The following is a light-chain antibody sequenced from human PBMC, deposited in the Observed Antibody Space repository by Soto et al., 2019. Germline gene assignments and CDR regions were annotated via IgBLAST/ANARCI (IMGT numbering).Light chain of an antibody. J-gene: IGKJ5*01. CDR2: GAS. CDR1: QSVTSNY. CDR3: QKYGSSPPIT. Sequence: EIVLTQSPGTLSLSPGERAALSCSASQSVTSNYLAWYQQKPGQAPRLLIYGASYRATGIPDRFSGSGSGTDFTLSINRLEPEDFAVYYCQKYGSSPPITFGQGTRLEIK. V-gene: IGKV3-20*01.